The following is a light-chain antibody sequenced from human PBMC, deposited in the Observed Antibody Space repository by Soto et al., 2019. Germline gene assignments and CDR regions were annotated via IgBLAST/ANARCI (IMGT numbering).Light chain of an antibody. CDR2: GAS. V-gene: IGKV3-15*01. CDR3: QQYNNWPPWT. Sequence: DIVLTQGRVTLSLSPGERPALSCLARQSVSSNLAWYQQKPGQAPRLLIYGASTRATGIPARFSGSGSGTEFTLTISSLQSEDFAVDYCQQYNNWPPWTLGQGTKVDIK. CDR1: QSVSSN. J-gene: IGKJ1*01.